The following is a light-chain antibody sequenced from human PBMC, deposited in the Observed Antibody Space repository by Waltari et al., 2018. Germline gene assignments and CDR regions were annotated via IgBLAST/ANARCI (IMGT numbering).Light chain of an antibody. Sequence: QSVLTQPPSASGTPGQRVTISCSGSSSNIGSYIVTWYQQLPGTAPKLPIYINNQRPSGVPDRFSGSKAGTSASLAISGLQSEDEADYYCAGWDDRLNGVVFGGGTKLTVL. CDR2: INN. V-gene: IGLV1-44*01. CDR1: SSNIGSYI. J-gene: IGLJ3*02. CDR3: AGWDDRLNGVV.